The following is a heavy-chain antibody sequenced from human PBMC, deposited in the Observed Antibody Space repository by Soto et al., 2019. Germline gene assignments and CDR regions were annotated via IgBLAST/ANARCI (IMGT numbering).Heavy chain of an antibody. CDR2: IYPGDSDT. D-gene: IGHD3-10*01. J-gene: IGHJ6*03. CDR1: GYSFTSYW. CDR3: ARTYMVLGVIINSYYYYYMDV. V-gene: IGHV5-51*01. Sequence: GESLKISCKGSGYSFTSYWIGWVRQMPGKGLEWMGIIYPGDSDTRYSPSFQGQVTISADKSISTAYLQWSSLKASDTAMYYCARTYMVLGVIINSYYYYYMDVWGKGTTVTAP.